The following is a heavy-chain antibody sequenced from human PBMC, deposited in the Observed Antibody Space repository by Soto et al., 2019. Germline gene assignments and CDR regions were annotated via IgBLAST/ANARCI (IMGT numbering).Heavy chain of an antibody. V-gene: IGHV4-39*01. D-gene: IGHD3-3*01. CDR3: ASTNGMDV. J-gene: IGHJ6*02. CDR2: IYYSGST. Sequence: PSETLSLTCTVSGCSISSSSYYWGWIRQPPGKGLEWIGSIYYSGSTYYNPALKSRVTIAVDTSKNQFSLKLSSVTAADTAVYYCASTNGMDVWGQGTTVTVSS. CDR1: GCSISSSSYY.